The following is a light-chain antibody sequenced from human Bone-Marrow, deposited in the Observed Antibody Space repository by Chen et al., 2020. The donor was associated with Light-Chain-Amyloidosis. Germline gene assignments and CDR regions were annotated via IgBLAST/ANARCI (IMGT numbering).Light chain of an antibody. CDR3: QSYQGSSQGV. V-gene: IGLV6-57*01. Sequence: NFMLTQPHSVSESPGKTVIISCTSSSGSIATNYVQWYQQRPGSSPTTVIYEDDQRPSGVPDRFSGSTDRSSNSASPTISGLKTEDEADYYCQSYQGSSQGVFGGGTKLTVL. CDR2: EDD. J-gene: IGLJ3*02. CDR1: SGSIATNY.